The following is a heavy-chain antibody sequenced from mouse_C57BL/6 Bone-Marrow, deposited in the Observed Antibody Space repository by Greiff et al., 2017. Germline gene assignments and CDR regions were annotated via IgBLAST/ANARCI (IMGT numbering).Heavy chain of an antibody. CDR2: ILPGSGST. Sequence: QVQLQQSGAELMKPGASVKLSCKATGYTFTGYWIEWVKQRPGHGLEWIGEILPGSGSTNYNEKFKGKATFTADTSSNPAYMQRSSLTTEDSAIYYCARGGNLYYGSRPDWYFDVWGTGTTVTVSA. CDR1: GYTFTGYW. D-gene: IGHD1-1*01. V-gene: IGHV1-9*01. CDR3: ARGGNLYYGSRPDWYFDV. J-gene: IGHJ1*03.